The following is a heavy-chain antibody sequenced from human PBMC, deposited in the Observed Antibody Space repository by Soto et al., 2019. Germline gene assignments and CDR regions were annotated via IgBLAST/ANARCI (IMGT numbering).Heavy chain of an antibody. D-gene: IGHD2-8*01. CDR3: AGRYCSNDVCHLGLSDF. CDR2: IGTRGRTT. CDR1: RLTFSGCE. Sequence: GGSLRLSCAASRLTFSGCEMSWVRQAPGKGLEWVSYIGTRGRTTYYADSVKGRFTISRDNARSSLFLQMNSLRVEDTAMYYCAGRYCSNDVCHLGLSDFWGQGILVTVSS. J-gene: IGHJ4*02. V-gene: IGHV3-48*03.